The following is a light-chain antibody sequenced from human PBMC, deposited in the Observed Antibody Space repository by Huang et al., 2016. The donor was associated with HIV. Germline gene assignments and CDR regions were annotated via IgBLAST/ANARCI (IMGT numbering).Light chain of an antibody. CDR2: AAS. V-gene: IGKV1-16*02. CDR1: QGIRNL. CDR3: QQYKSYPFT. J-gene: IGKJ5*01. Sequence: DIQMTQSPSSLSASIGDRVTITCRASQGIRNLLAWIQQKPGTAPRSLIYAASSLRSGVPSNFSGSGSGTEFTLTINSLQPEDFATYYCQQYKSYPFTFGLGTRLEIK.